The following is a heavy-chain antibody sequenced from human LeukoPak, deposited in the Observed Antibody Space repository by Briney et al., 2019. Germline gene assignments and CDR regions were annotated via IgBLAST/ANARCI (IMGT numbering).Heavy chain of an antibody. CDR1: GYTLTELS. Sequence: ASVKVSCKVSGYTLTELSMHWVRQAPGKGLEWMGGFDPEDGETIIAQKFQGRLTMTEDTSTDTAYMELSRLTSEDTAMYYCATGHCNTSSCYYYYMDVWGKGTTVTVSS. D-gene: IGHD2/OR15-2a*01. J-gene: IGHJ6*03. CDR2: FDPEDGET. CDR3: ATGHCNTSSCYYYYMDV. V-gene: IGHV1-24*01.